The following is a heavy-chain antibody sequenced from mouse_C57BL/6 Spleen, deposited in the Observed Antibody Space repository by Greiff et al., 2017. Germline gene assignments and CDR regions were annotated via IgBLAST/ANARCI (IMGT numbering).Heavy chain of an antibody. D-gene: IGHD1-1*01. CDR1: GYTFTSYW. CDR2: IDPSDSYT. J-gene: IGHJ1*03. Sequence: QVQLQQPGAELVMPGASVKLSCKASGYTFTSYWMHWVKQRPGQGLEWIGEIDPSDSYTNYNKKFKGKSTLPVDKSSSTAYMPLSSLTSEDSAVYYGARSMYNYGSSYWYFDDWGTGTTVTVSS. CDR3: ARSMYNYGSSYWYFDD. V-gene: IGHV1-69*01.